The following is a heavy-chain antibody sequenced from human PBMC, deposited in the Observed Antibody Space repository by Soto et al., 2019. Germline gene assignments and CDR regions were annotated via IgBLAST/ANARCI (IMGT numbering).Heavy chain of an antibody. V-gene: IGHV4-34*01. CDR2: INHSGST. CDR1: GGSFSGHF. D-gene: IGHD3-3*01. J-gene: IGHJ4*02. CDR3: AGWAVGIMVFGVPKDY. Sequence: SETLSLTCVVYGGSFSGHFWSWVRQPPGKGLEWIGEINHSGSTNYNPSLKSRVTISVDTSKNQFSLKLSSVTAADTAVYYCAGWAVGIMVFGVPKDYWGQGTLVTSPQ.